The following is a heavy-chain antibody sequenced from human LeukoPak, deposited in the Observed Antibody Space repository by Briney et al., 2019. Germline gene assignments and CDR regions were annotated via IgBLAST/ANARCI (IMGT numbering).Heavy chain of an antibody. J-gene: IGHJ6*02. CDR3: ATRGLEWLFYGMDV. V-gene: IGHV1-24*01. CDR2: FDPEDGET. D-gene: IGHD3-3*01. CDR1: GYTLTELS. Sequence: ASVKVSCKVSGYTLTELSMHWVRQAPGKGLEWMGGFDPEDGETIYAQKFQGRVTMTEDTSTDTAYMELSSLRSEDTAVYYCATRGLEWLFYGMDVWGQGTTVIVSS.